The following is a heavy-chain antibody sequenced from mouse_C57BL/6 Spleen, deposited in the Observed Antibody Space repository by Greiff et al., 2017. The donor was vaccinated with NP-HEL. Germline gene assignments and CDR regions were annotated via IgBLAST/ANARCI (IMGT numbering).Heavy chain of an antibody. Sequence: QVQLQQPGAELVKPGASVKLSCKASGYTFTSYWMQWVKQRPGQGLAWIGEIDPSDSYTNYNQKFKGKATLTVDTPSSTAYMQLSSLTSEDSAVYYCARSYYYGSSWYFDVWGTGTTVTVSS. J-gene: IGHJ1*03. CDR2: IDPSDSYT. CDR3: ARSYYYGSSWYFDV. V-gene: IGHV1-50*01. D-gene: IGHD1-1*01. CDR1: GYTFTSYW.